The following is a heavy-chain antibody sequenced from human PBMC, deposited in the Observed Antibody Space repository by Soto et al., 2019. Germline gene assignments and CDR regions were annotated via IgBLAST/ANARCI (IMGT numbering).Heavy chain of an antibody. V-gene: IGHV1-8*01. CDR3: ARDNRSYDSVDY. CDR2: MNPNSGNT. Sequence: GASVKVSCKASGYTFTSYDINWVRQATGQGLEWMGWMNPNSGNTGYAQKFQGRVTMTRNTSISTAYMELSSLRSEDTAVYYCARDNRSYDSVDYWGQGTLVTVSS. CDR1: GYTFTSYD. D-gene: IGHD3-22*01. J-gene: IGHJ4*02.